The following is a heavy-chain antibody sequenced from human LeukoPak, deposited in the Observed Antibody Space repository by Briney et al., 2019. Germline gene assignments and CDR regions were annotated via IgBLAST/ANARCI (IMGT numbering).Heavy chain of an antibody. V-gene: IGHV1-46*01. CDR1: GYTFTSYY. CDR3: ARDAAVAGTSTPTAHFDY. D-gene: IGHD6-19*01. CDR2: INPSGGST. Sequence: ASVKVSCKASGYTFTSYYMHWVRQAPGQGLEWMGIINPSGGSTSYAQKFQGRVTMTRDMSTSTVYMELSSLRSEDTAVYYCARDAAVAGTSTPTAHFDYWXXGTLVTVSS. J-gene: IGHJ4*02.